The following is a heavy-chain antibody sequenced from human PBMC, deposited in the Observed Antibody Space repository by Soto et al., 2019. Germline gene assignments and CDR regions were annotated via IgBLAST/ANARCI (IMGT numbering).Heavy chain of an antibody. Sequence: SVKVSCKASGFTFTSSAMQWVRQARGQRLEWIGWIVVGSGNTNYAQKFQERVTITRDMSTSTAYMELSSLRSEDTAVYYCAASTQSHCSGGSCYAGGSDYWGQGTLVTVSS. CDR3: AASTQSHCSGGSCYAGGSDY. CDR2: IVVGSGNT. CDR1: GFTFTSSA. D-gene: IGHD2-15*01. J-gene: IGHJ4*02. V-gene: IGHV1-58*02.